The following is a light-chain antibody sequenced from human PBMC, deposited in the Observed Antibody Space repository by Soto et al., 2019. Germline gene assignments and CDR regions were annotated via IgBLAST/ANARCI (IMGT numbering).Light chain of an antibody. CDR2: TTS. CDR1: QDINNW. CDR3: QQANSFPLT. Sequence: DIQVTQSPSSVSASVGDRVTITSRVSQDINNWLAWYQQKPGKAPKLLIYTTSNLQSGVPSRFSGSGSGTDFTLTISSLQPEDFATYYCQQANSFPLTFGGGTKVEIK. V-gene: IGKV1D-12*01. J-gene: IGKJ4*01.